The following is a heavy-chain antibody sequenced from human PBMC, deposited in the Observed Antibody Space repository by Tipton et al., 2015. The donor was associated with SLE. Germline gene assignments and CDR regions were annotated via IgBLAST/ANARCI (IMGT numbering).Heavy chain of an antibody. V-gene: IGHV4-59*12. J-gene: IGHJ4*02. CDR1: GGSISSYY. CDR2: IYYSGST. Sequence: TLSLTCTVSGGSISSYYWSWIRQPPGKGLECIGYIYYSGSTNYNPSLKSRVTISVDTSKNQFSLKLSSVTAADTAVYYCARECSGTGCLDYWGQGTLVTVSS. CDR3: ARECSGTGCLDY. D-gene: IGHD2-8*02.